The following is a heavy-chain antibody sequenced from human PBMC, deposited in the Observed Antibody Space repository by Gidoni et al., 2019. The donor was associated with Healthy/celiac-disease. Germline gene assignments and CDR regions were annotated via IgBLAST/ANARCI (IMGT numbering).Heavy chain of an antibody. CDR1: GGTFSSYA. V-gene: IGHV1-69*06. CDR3: ATDRYSSSWGTGEDYFDY. CDR2: IIPIFGTA. J-gene: IGHJ4*02. D-gene: IGHD6-13*01. Sequence: QVQLVQSGAEVKKPGSSVKVSCKASGGTFSSYAISWVRQAPGQGLEWMGGIIPIFGTANYEQKFQGRVTITADKSTSTAYMELSSLRSEDTAVYYCATDRYSSSWGTGEDYFDYWGQGTLVTVSS.